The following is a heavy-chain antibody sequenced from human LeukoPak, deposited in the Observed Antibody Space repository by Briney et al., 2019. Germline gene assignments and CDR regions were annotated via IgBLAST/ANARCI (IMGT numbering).Heavy chain of an antibody. Sequence: SETLSLTGTVSGGSIRSYYWSWIRQPPGKGLEWVGYIFYSGTTDSNPSLKSRVTISVDTSKNQFSLKLSSVTAADTAVYYCARTYCSGGSCHFDYWGQGTLVTVSS. J-gene: IGHJ4*02. V-gene: IGHV4-59*08. CDR1: GGSIRSYY. CDR3: ARTYCSGGSCHFDY. CDR2: IFYSGTT. D-gene: IGHD2-15*01.